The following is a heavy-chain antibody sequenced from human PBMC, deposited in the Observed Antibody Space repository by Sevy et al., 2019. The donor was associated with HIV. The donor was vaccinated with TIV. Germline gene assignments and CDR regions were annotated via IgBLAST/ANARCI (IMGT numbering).Heavy chain of an antibody. Sequence: GESLKISCKGSGYSFTSHWIGWVRHMPGKGLEWMGIIYPDDSDTRDSPSFQGQVTFSADKSNSTAYLQWSSLKASDTAMYYCATSRSGYFYWSGYYIYWGQGTLVTVSS. CDR3: ATSRSGYFYWSGYYIY. CDR2: IYPDDSDT. V-gene: IGHV5-51*01. D-gene: IGHD3-3*01. J-gene: IGHJ1*01. CDR1: GYSFTSHW.